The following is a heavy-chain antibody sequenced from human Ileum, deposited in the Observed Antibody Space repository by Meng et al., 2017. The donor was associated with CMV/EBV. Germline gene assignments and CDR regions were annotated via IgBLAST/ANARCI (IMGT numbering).Heavy chain of an antibody. J-gene: IGHJ3*02. CDR2: IKSKSHGETI. Sequence: SGFTFSNVWMNWVRQAPGKGLEWVGRIKSKSHGETIDYAAPVKGRFSISRDDSRNTLFLQMNSLSTEDTAVYFCMGQSGSYGHSFDMWGQGTMVTVSS. CDR1: GFTFSNVW. CDR3: MGQSGSYGHSFDM. D-gene: IGHD1-26*01. V-gene: IGHV3-15*01.